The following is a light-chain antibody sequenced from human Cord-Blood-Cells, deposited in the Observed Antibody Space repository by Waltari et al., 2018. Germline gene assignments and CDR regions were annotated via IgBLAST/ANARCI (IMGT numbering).Light chain of an antibody. CDR3: QQYNNWPPYT. CDR1: QSVSSN. Sequence: EIVMTQSPATLSVSPGARATLSCRASQSVSSNLAWYQQKPGQAPRLLIYGASTSATGIPARFSGSGSGTEFTRTISSLQSEDFAVYYCQQYNNWPPYTVGQGTKLAIK. V-gene: IGKV3-15*01. J-gene: IGKJ2*01. CDR2: GAS.